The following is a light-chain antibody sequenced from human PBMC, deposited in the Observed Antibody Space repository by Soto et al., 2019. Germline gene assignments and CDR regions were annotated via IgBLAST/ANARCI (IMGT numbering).Light chain of an antibody. V-gene: IGLV2-8*01. CDR1: SSDVGGYNY. J-gene: IGLJ2*01. Sequence: QSALTQPPSASGSPGQSVTISCTGTSSDVGGYNYVSWYQQHPGKAPKRMIYEVSKRPSGVPERFSGSKSGNAASLTVSGLQAEDEADYYCSSYAGSTVVFGGGTKLTVL. CDR3: SSYAGSTVV. CDR2: EVS.